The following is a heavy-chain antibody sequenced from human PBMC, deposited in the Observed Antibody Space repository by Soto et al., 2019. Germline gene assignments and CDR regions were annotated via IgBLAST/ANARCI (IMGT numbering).Heavy chain of an antibody. V-gene: IGHV3-66*01. D-gene: IGHD3-3*01. CDR2: IYSGGST. CDR3: ARSPHRIFLRPERITIFGVDNPGDTYYMDV. CDR1: GFTVSSNY. J-gene: IGHJ6*03. Sequence: GGSLRLSCAASGFTVSSNYMSWVRQAPGKGLEWVSVIYSGGSTYYADSVKGRFTISRDNSKNTRYLQMNSLRAEDTAVYYCARSPHRIFLRPERITIFGVDNPGDTYYMDVWGKGTTVTVSS.